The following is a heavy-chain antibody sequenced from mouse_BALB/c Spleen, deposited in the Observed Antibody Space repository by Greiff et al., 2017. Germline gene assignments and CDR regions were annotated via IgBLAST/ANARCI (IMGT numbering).Heavy chain of an antibody. V-gene: IGHV5-6-5*01. D-gene: IGHD2-3*01. CDR2: ISSGGST. CDR3: ARGNGYYAFDY. Sequence: EVQLVESGGGLVKPGGSLKLSCAASGFTFSSYAMSWVRQTPEKRLEWVASISSGGSTYYPDSVKGRFTISRDNARNILYLQMSSLRSEDTAMYYCARGNGYYAFDYWGQGTTLTVSS. CDR1: GFTFSSYA. J-gene: IGHJ2*01.